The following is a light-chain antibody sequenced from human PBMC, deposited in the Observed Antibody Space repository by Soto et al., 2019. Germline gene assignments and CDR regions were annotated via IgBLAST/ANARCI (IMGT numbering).Light chain of an antibody. CDR2: SAS. V-gene: IGKV1-9*01. CDR3: QQHSRYPLT. CDR1: PALSNY. Sequence: DLPLTHSPSVLSASVGDTVTFTCRASPALSNYLAWYQQKPGKAPDLLIYSASTIQSGVPARFSGSGSETEFSLTIRALQPEDFATYYCQQHSRYPLTFGGGTKVDI. J-gene: IGKJ4*01.